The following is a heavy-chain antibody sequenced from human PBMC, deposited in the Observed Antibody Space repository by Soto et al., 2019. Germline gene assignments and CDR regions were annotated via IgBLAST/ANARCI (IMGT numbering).Heavy chain of an antibody. J-gene: IGHJ5*02. CDR1: GYTLTELS. V-gene: IGHV1-24*01. CDR2: FDPEDGET. D-gene: IGHD4-17*01. CDR3: ATGGFDYGDNWFDP. Sequence: ASVKVSCKVSGYTLTELSMHWVRQAPGKGLEWMGGFDPEDGETIYAQKFQGRVTMTEDTSTDTAYMELSSLRSEDTAVYYCATGGFDYGDNWFDPWGQGTLVTGSS.